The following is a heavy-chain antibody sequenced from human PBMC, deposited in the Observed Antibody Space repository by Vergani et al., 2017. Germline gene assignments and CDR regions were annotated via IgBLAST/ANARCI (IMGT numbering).Heavy chain of an antibody. Sequence: EVQLVESGGGLVQPGGSLRLSCAASGSTVSGTYMSWFRKAPGKGLEWVSVIYSGGTTYYADSVKGRFTISRDNSKNTLYLQMNSLRAEDTAVYYCARDSSLIRYGSGRNYYYGMDVWGQGTTVTVSS. CDR1: GSTVSGTY. V-gene: IGHV3-66*02. CDR3: ARDSSLIRYGSGRNYYYGMDV. CDR2: IYSGGTT. D-gene: IGHD3-10*01. J-gene: IGHJ6*02.